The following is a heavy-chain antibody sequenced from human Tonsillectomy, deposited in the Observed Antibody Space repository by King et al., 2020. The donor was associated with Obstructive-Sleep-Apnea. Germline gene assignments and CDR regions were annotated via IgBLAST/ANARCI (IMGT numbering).Heavy chain of an antibody. CDR3: AKDVGYCSGGSCYGEYYDY. J-gene: IGHJ4*02. CDR1: GFTFSSYG. V-gene: IGHV3-30*18. Sequence: VQLVESGGGVVQPGRSLRLSCAASGFTFSSYGMHWVRQAPGKGLEWVAVISYDGSNKYYADSVKGRFTISRDNSKNTLYLQMNSLRAEDTAVYYCAKDVGYCSGGSCYGEYYDYWGQGTLVTVSS. CDR2: ISYDGSNK. D-gene: IGHD2-15*01.